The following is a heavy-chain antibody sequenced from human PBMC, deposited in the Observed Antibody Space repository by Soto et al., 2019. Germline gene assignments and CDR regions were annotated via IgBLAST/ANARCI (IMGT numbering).Heavy chain of an antibody. CDR2: MNPNSGNT. CDR1: GYTFTSYD. V-gene: IGHV1-8*01. D-gene: IGHD3-3*01. J-gene: IGHJ4*02. CDR3: ARVYYDFWSGYPNIYY. Sequence: QVQLVQSGAEVKKPGASVKVSCKASGYTFTSYDINWVRQATGQGLEWMGWMNPNSGNTGYAQKFQGRVTMTRNTSMSTAYMGLSSLRSEDTAVYYCARVYYDFWSGYPNIYYWGQGTLVTVSS.